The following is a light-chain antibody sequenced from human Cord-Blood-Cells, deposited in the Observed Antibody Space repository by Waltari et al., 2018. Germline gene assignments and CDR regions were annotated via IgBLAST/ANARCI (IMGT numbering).Light chain of an antibody. CDR2: GNS. J-gene: IGLJ1*01. CDR1: SSNIGAGYD. V-gene: IGLV1-40*01. CDR3: QSYDSSLSGYV. Sequence: VSGAPGQRVTISCTGSSSNIGAGYDVHWYQQLPGTAPKLLIYGNSNRPSGVPDRFSGSKSGTSASMAITGLQAEDEADYYCQSYDSSLSGYVFGTGTKVTVL.